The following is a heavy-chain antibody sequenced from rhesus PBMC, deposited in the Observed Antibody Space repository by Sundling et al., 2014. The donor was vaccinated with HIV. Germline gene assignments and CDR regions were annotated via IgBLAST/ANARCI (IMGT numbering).Heavy chain of an antibody. CDR2: INGNSGNT. J-gene: IGHJ4*01. Sequence: QVQLQESGPGLVKPSETLSLTCTVSGASISSYWWSWIRQPPGKGLEWIGDINGNSGNTNYNPSLKSRVTISRDTSKNQFSLKLSSVTAADTAVYYCGKYNVWTGYCVDYWGRESWSPS. CDR3: GKYNVWTGYCVDY. CDR1: GASISSYW. D-gene: IGHD3-3*01. V-gene: IGHV4-80*01.